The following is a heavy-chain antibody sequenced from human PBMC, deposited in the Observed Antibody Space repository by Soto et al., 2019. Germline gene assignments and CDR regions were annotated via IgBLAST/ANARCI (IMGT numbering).Heavy chain of an antibody. CDR1: GGTFSTYT. CDR3: AGDPDSHYNDSHASSYP. Sequence: QVQLVQSGAEVKKPGSSVKVSCKASGGTFSTYTITWVRQAPGQGLEWMGRIIPIIGMINYAQKFQGSVTISADKFTGTAYMELTGLRSDDTAVYYCAGDPDSHYNDSHASSYPWGQGTLVTVSS. D-gene: IGHD4-4*01. J-gene: IGHJ5*02. CDR2: IIPIIGMI. V-gene: IGHV1-69*08.